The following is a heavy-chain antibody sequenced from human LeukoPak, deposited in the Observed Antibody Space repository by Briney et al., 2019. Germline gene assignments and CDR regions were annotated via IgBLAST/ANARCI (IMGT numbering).Heavy chain of an antibody. D-gene: IGHD3-3*01. CDR2: IYTSGST. V-gene: IGHV4-61*02. J-gene: IGHJ4*02. CDR3: ASVRLGFRVAGGNYFDY. Sequence: SQTLSLTCTVSGGSISSGCYYWSWIRQPAGKGLEWIGRIYTSGSTNYNPSLKSRVTISLDTSKNKFSLELSSVTAGATIVDCGASVRLGFRVAGGNYFDYWGQGTLVTVSS. CDR1: GGSISSGCYY.